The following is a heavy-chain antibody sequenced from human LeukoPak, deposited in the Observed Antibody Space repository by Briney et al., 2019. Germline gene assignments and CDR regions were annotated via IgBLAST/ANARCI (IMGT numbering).Heavy chain of an antibody. Sequence: GGSLRLSCAASGFTFSDYYMSWIRQAPGKGLEWVSYISSSGSTIYYADSVKGRFTISRDNAKNSLYLQMNSLRAEDTAVYYCAREGLLWFGESTPDAFDIWGQGTMVTVSS. D-gene: IGHD3-10*01. CDR1: GFTFSDYY. J-gene: IGHJ3*02. CDR2: ISSSGSTI. V-gene: IGHV3-11*04. CDR3: AREGLLWFGESTPDAFDI.